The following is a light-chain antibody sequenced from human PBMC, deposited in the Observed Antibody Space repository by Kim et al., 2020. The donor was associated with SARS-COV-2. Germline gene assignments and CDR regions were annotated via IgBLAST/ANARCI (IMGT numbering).Light chain of an antibody. J-gene: IGKJ4*01. Sequence: DIQMTQSPSSLSASIGDRITVTCRASQAIKNNLAWFQQKPGKAPESLIYDASTLQSGVPSKFSGSQSGTDFTLTINSLQPEDVATYYCQQYCSYPLTFGGGTKVDIK. V-gene: IGKV1-16*02. CDR2: DAS. CDR3: QQYCSYPLT. CDR1: QAIKNN.